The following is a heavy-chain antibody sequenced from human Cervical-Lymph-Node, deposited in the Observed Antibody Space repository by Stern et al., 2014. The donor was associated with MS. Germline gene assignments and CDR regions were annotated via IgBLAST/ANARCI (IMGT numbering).Heavy chain of an antibody. D-gene: IGHD6-13*01. V-gene: IGHV4-4*02. CDR2: IYHSGST. Sequence: VQLVESGPGLVKPSGTLSLTCAVSGGSISSSNWWSWVRQPPGKGLEWLGEIYHSGSTNSNPSLKSRVTISTDQCKNPFFLHLCSVTAADTAVYYCASIAAAVYWRGIDYWGQGTLVTVSS. J-gene: IGHJ4*02. CDR3: ASIAAAVYWRGIDY. CDR1: GGSISSSNW.